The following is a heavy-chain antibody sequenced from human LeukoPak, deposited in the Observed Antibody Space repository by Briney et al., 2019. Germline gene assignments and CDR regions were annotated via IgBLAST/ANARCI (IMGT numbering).Heavy chain of an antibody. D-gene: IGHD6-13*01. CDR3: AREAAGVFDY. CDR2: IYYSGST. V-gene: IGHV4-59*01. Sequence: SETLSLTCTVSGGSISSYYWSWIRQPPGKGLEWIGYIYYSGSTNYNPSLKSRVTISVDTSKNQFSLKLSSVTAADTAVYYCAREAAGVFDYWGQGTLVTVSS. J-gene: IGHJ4*02. CDR1: GGSISSYY.